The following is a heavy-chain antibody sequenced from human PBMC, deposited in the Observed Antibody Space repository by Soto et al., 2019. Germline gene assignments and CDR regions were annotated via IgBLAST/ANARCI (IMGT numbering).Heavy chain of an antibody. V-gene: IGHV4-31*03. CDR2: IYYSGIT. CDR1: GGSISSGGYY. D-gene: IGHD3-3*01. J-gene: IGHJ5*02. CDR3: ARAITIFGVVGWFDP. Sequence: SETLSLTCTVSGGSISSGGYYWSWIRHHPGKGLEWIGYIYYSGITYYNPSLKSRVTISVDTSKNQFSLKLSSVTAADTAVYYCARAITIFGVVGWFDPWGQGTLVTVSS.